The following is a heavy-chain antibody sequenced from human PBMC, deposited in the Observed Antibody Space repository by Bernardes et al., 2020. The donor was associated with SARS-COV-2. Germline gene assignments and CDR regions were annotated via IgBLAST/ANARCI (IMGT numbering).Heavy chain of an antibody. J-gene: IGHJ6*02. V-gene: IGHV3-30*18. CDR3: AKESVSSPSYYYGMDV. CDR2: ISYDGSNK. Sequence: GGSLRLSCAASGFTFSSYGMHWVRQAPGKGLEWVAVISYDGSNKYYADSVKGRFTISRDNSKNTLYLQMNSLRAEDTAVYYCAKESVSSPSYYYGMDVWGQRTTVTLS. CDR1: GFTFSSYG. D-gene: IGHD6-6*01.